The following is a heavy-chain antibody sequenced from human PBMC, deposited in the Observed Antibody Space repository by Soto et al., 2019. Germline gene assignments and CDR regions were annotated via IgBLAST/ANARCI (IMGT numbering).Heavy chain of an antibody. CDR3: AHGAGWLFDY. CDR2: IYWDDNK. CDR1: GFSLNTRAVG. D-gene: IGHD6-19*01. V-gene: IGHV2-5*02. Sequence: QITLEESGPAMVKPTQTLTLTCTFSGFSLNTRAVGVGWIRQPPGKALEWLAFIYWDDNKYYSPSLKSRLTITKDTSKNQVVLTMTNTGPVETATYYCAHGAGWLFDYWGQGTQVTVSS. J-gene: IGHJ4*02.